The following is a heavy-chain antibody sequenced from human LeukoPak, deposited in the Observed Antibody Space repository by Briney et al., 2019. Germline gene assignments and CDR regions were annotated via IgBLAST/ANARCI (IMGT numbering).Heavy chain of an antibody. Sequence: GGALRLSCAASGFIFSSSTRHWVRQAPRKGLEGVSSIISYSSYIYYADSVKGRFTISMDNAKNSLFLQMDSLRVEDTAVYYCAHIYGDYASFLDYWGQGTLVTVSS. V-gene: IGHV3-21*01. D-gene: IGHD4-17*01. CDR1: GFIFSSST. J-gene: IGHJ4*02. CDR3: AHIYGDYASFLDY. CDR2: IISYSSYI.